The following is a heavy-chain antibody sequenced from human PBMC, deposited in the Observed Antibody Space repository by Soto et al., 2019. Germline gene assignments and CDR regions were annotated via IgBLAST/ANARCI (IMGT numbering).Heavy chain of an antibody. CDR3: ARYYYDSSFWFDP. V-gene: IGHV4-39*01. D-gene: IGHD3-22*01. CDR1: GGSISSSSYY. Sequence: SETLSLTCTVSGGSISSSSYYWGWIRQPPGKGLEWIGNIYYSGSTYYNPSLKSRVTISVDTSKNQFSLKLSSVTAADTAVYYGARYYYDSSFWFDPWGQGTLVTVSS. J-gene: IGHJ5*02. CDR2: IYYSGST.